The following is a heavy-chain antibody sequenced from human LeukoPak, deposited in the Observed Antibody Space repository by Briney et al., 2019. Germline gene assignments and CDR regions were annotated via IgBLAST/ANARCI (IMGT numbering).Heavy chain of an antibody. Sequence: SETLSLTCTVSGGSISSSSYYWGWIRQPPGKGLEWIGSIYYSGSTYYNPSLKSRVAISVDTSKSQFSLKLSSVTAADTAVYYCARVVPAAFWFDPWGQGTLVTVSS. CDR3: ARVVPAAFWFDP. J-gene: IGHJ5*02. V-gene: IGHV4-39*01. CDR2: IYYSGST. D-gene: IGHD2-2*01. CDR1: GGSISSSSYY.